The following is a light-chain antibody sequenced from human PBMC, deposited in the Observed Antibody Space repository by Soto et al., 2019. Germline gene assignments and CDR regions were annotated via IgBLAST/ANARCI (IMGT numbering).Light chain of an antibody. J-gene: IGKJ1*01. CDR3: QQYNNWPRT. V-gene: IGKV1-39*01. Sequence: DIQMTQPPSSLSASVGDRVTITCRASQTISTYLDWYQQKPGKAPNLLIYGSSSLQSGVPSRFSGSGSGTDFTLTISSLQLEDYAVYYCQQYNNWPRTFGQGTKVDIK. CDR1: QTISTY. CDR2: GSS.